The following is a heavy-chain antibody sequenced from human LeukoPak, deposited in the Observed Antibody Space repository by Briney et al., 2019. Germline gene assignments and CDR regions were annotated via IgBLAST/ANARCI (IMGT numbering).Heavy chain of an antibody. CDR3: ARGIVGSSWFYRRDY. CDR2: FDPETGGP. Sequence: ASVKVSCKVSGYSLSELSMHWVRQAPGKGLEWMGGFDPETGGPIHTQKFQGRVTMTEDTSTDTTYMELSSLRSEDTAVYYCARGIVGSSWFYRRDYWGQGTPVTVSS. J-gene: IGHJ4*02. V-gene: IGHV1-24*01. D-gene: IGHD6-13*01. CDR1: GYSLSELS.